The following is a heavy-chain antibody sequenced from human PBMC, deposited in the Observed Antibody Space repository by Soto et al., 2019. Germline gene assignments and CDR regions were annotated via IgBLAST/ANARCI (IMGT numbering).Heavy chain of an antibody. CDR3: ARDSSHDYGDHGLYYFDY. J-gene: IGHJ4*02. CDR2: ISSSSSTI. CDR1: GFTFSSYS. Sequence: EVQLVESGGGLVQPGGSLRLSCAASGFTFSSYSMNWVRQAPGKGLEWVSYISSSSSTIYYADSVKGRFTISRDNAKNSLYLQMNSLRAEDTAVYYCARDSSHDYGDHGLYYFDYWGQGTLVTVSS. V-gene: IGHV3-48*01. D-gene: IGHD4-17*01.